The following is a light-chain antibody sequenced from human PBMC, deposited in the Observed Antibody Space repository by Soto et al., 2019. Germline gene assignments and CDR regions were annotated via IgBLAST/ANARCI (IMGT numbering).Light chain of an antibody. CDR3: QQYNDLPPWT. J-gene: IGKJ1*01. V-gene: IGKV3-15*01. CDR1: QSVSNN. CDR2: GAT. Sequence: EIVMKQSPATLSVSPGERATLSCRASQSVSNNLAWYQQKPGQAPRLLIYGATNRATGIPARFSGSGSGIEFALTISSLQSEDFAVYYCQQYNDLPPWTFGQGTKVEIK.